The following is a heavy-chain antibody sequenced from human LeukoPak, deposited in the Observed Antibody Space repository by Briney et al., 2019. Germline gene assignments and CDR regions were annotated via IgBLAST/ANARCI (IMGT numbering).Heavy chain of an antibody. Sequence: PSETLSLTCAVYGGSFSGYYWSWIRQPPGKGLEWIGEINHSGSTNYNPSLKSRLTISVDTYKNQFSLKLSSVTAADTAVYYCARGELRFLEWLFSDWGQGTLVTVSS. CDR1: GGSFSGYY. V-gene: IGHV4-34*01. J-gene: IGHJ4*02. CDR3: ARGELRFLEWLFSD. D-gene: IGHD3-3*01. CDR2: INHSGST.